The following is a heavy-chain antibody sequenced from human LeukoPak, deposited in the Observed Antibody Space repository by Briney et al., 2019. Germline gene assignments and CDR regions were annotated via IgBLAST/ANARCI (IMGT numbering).Heavy chain of an antibody. CDR3: ASDSGSYYNDAFDI. V-gene: IGHV3-53*04. Sequence: GGSLRLSCAASGFTVSSNYMSWVRQAPGKGLEWVSVIYSGGSTYYADSVKDRFTISRHNSKNTLYLQMNSLRAEDTAVYYCASDSGSYYNDAFDIWGQGTMVTVSS. CDR2: IYSGGST. D-gene: IGHD3-10*01. CDR1: GFTVSSNY. J-gene: IGHJ3*02.